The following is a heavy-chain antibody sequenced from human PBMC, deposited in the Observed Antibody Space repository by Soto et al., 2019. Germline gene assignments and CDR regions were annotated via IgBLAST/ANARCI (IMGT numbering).Heavy chain of an antibody. J-gene: IGHJ4*02. D-gene: IGHD3-22*01. CDR2: MYAGDSES. Sequence: PGESLKISCKGSGYNFTSNWVGWVRQTPGKGLEWMGIMYAGDSESRYSPSFQGQVTISADKSISTAYLQWSSLKASDTAMYYCARFNYYGSSGSAIPDYWGQGTVVTVSS. V-gene: IGHV5-51*01. CDR1: GYNFTSNW. CDR3: ARFNYYGSSGSAIPDY.